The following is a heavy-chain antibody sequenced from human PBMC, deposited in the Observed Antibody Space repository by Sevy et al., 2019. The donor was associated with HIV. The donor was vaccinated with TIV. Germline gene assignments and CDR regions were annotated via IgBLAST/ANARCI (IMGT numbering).Heavy chain of an antibody. CDR3: ARDRGSGWYTFRYYYYGMDV. D-gene: IGHD6-19*01. Sequence: GGSLRLSCAASGFTFSSYAMHWVRQATGKGLEWVAVISYDGSNKYYADSVKGRFTISRDNSKNTLYLQMNSLRAEDTAVYYCARDRGSGWYTFRYYYYGMDVWGQGTTVTVSS. J-gene: IGHJ6*02. CDR2: ISYDGSNK. CDR1: GFTFSSYA. V-gene: IGHV3-30-3*01.